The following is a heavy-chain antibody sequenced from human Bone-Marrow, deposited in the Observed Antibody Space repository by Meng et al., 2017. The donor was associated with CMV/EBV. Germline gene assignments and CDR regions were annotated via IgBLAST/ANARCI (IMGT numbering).Heavy chain of an antibody. CDR1: GVTFSSYA. D-gene: IGHD3-3*01. V-gene: IGHV3-30*04. J-gene: IGHJ6*02. CDR2: ISYDGSNK. CDR3: ARPVPTYDFWSGYYYYGMDV. Sequence: GGSLRLSCAASGVTFSSYAMHWVRQAPGKGLEWVAVISYDGSNKYYADSVKRRFTISRDNSKNTLYLQMNSLRAEDTAEYDCARPVPTYDFWSGYYYYGMDVWGQGTTVTVSS.